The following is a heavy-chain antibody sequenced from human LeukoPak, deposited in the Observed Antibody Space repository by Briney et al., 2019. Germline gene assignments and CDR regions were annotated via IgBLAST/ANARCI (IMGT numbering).Heavy chain of an antibody. Sequence: GSVKVSCKVSGYTLTELSMHWVRQAPGKGLEWMGGFDPEDGEAIYAQKFQGRVTMTEDTSTDTAYMELSSLRSEDTAVYYCATAYGSGSYYKPLVDYWGQGTLVTVSS. J-gene: IGHJ4*02. CDR3: ATAYGSGSYYKPLVDY. CDR2: FDPEDGEA. D-gene: IGHD3-10*01. CDR1: GYTLTELS. V-gene: IGHV1-24*01.